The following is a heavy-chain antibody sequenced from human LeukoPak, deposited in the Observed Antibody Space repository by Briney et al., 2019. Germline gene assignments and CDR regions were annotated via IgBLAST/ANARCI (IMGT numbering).Heavy chain of an antibody. CDR2: IYYSGST. CDR1: GGSISSGDYY. V-gene: IGHV4-30-4*08. CDR3: ARGISSSWNFDY. J-gene: IGHJ4*02. Sequence: SETLSLTCTVSGGSISSGDYYWSWIRQSPGKGLEWIGYIYYSGSTYYNPSLKSRFTISVDTSKNQFSLKLNSVTAADTAVYYCARGISSSWNFDYWGQGTLVTVSS. D-gene: IGHD6-13*01.